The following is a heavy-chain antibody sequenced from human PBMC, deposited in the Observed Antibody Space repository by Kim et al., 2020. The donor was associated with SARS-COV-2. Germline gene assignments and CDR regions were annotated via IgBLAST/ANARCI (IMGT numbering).Heavy chain of an antibody. D-gene: IGHD1-7*01. CDR3: AKDYTITGTLEFDY. V-gene: IGHV3-43D*03. J-gene: IGHJ4*02. Sequence: EDSVKGRYTISRDNSKNSLYLQMNSLRAEDTALYYCAKDYTITGTLEFDYWGQGTLVTVSS.